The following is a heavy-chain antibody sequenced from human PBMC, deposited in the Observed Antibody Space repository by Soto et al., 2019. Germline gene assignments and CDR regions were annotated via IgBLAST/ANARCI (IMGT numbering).Heavy chain of an antibody. J-gene: IGHJ4*02. CDR3: ARYSSGWPYYFDY. D-gene: IGHD6-19*01. CDR2: IYLSDSDT. V-gene: IGHV5-51*01. CDR1: GYSFTIYC. Sequence: PGESLKISCKGSGYSFTIYCIAWVRQMPWKGLEWMGIIYLSDSDTRYSPSFQGRVTISADKSISTAYLQWSSLKASDTAMYYCARYSSGWPYYFDYWGQGTLVTVSS.